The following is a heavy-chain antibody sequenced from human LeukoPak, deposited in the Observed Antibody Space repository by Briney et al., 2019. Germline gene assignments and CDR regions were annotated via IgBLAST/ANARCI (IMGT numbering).Heavy chain of an antibody. V-gene: IGHV3-30*18. Sequence: GGSLRLSCAASGFTSSSYGMHWVRQAPGKGLEWVAVMSYDGSNKYYGDSVKGRFTISRDNSKNTLYLQMNSLRAEDTAVYYCAKDRVVAGTDDYWGQGTLVTVSS. CDR2: MSYDGSNK. CDR1: GFTSSSYG. D-gene: IGHD6-19*01. CDR3: AKDRVVAGTDDY. J-gene: IGHJ4*02.